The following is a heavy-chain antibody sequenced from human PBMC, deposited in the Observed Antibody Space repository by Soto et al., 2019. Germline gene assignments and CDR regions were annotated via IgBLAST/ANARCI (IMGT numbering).Heavy chain of an antibody. CDR3: ARGAVTVTPGWFDP. V-gene: IGHV1-2*04. CDR1: GYTFTSYY. D-gene: IGHD4-17*01. J-gene: IGHJ5*02. CDR2: INPICGGT. Sequence: VSVKVSCKASGYTFTSYYMYWVRQAPGQGLEWMGWINPICGGTNYAQKFQGWVTMTRDTSMSTAYMELSRLRSDDTAVYYCARGAVTVTPGWFDPWGQGIMVTVSS.